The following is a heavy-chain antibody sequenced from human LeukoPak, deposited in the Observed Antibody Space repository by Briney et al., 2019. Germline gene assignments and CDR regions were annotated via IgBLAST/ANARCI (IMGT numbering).Heavy chain of an antibody. Sequence: SETLSLTCTVSGYSISSGHYWAWIRQSPEKGLEWIASMFHSGSTYYNPSLKSRVTTSADTSKNEFSLKLSSVTAADTAVYYCARAGTNLGDYDYWGQGALVTVSS. CDR1: GYSISSGHY. V-gene: IGHV4-38-2*02. D-gene: IGHD4-17*01. CDR2: MFHSGST. J-gene: IGHJ4*02. CDR3: ARAGTNLGDYDY.